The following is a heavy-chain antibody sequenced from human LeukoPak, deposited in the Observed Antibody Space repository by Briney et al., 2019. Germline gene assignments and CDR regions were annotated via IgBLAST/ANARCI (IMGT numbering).Heavy chain of an antibody. J-gene: IGHJ4*02. V-gene: IGHV1-2*02. CDR3: AREELVLRFLEWLLLGLDY. D-gene: IGHD3-3*01. CDR1: GYTFTGYY. CDR2: INPNSGGT. Sequence: ASVKVSCKASGYTFTGYYMHWVRQAPGQGLEWMGWINPNSGGTSYAQKFQGRVTMTRDTSISTVYMELSRLRSDDTAVYYCAREELVLRFLEWLLLGLDYWGQGTLVTVSS.